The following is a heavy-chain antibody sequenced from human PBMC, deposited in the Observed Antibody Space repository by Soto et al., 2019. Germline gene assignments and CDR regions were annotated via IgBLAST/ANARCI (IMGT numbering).Heavy chain of an antibody. CDR2: IWYDGSNK. J-gene: IGHJ3*02. D-gene: IGHD5-12*01. Sequence: GGSLRLSCAASGFTFSSYGMHWVRQAPGKGLEWVAVIWYDGSNKYYADSVKGRFTISRDNSKNTLYLQMNSLRAEDTAVYYCARDQLYSGYDLVAFDIWGRGTMVTVSS. V-gene: IGHV3-33*01. CDR3: ARDQLYSGYDLVAFDI. CDR1: GFTFSSYG.